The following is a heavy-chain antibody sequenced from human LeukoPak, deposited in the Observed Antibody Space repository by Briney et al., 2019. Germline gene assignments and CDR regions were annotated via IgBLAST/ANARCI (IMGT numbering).Heavy chain of an antibody. Sequence: PSETLSLTCTVSGGSISSYHWSWIRQPAGKGLEWIGRIYTSGSTNYNPSLKSRVTMSVDTSKNQFSLKLSSVTAADTAVYYCARQPAPYSSGWYDGFDIWGQGTMVTVSA. CDR2: IYTSGST. J-gene: IGHJ3*02. D-gene: IGHD6-19*01. V-gene: IGHV4-4*07. CDR1: GGSISSYH. CDR3: ARQPAPYSSGWYDGFDI.